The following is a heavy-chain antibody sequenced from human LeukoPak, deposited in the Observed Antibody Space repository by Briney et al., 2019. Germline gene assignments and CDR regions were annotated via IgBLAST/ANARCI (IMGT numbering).Heavy chain of an antibody. CDR2: ISYDGSNK. J-gene: IGHJ4*02. CDR1: GFTFSSYG. V-gene: IGHV3-30*03. D-gene: IGHD3-9*01. CDR3: AREQDISY. Sequence: GGSLRLSCAASGFTFSSYGMHWVRQAPGKGLEWVAVISYDGSNKYYADSVKGRFTISRDNSKNTLYLQMNSLRAEDTAVYYCAREQDISYWGQGTLVTVSS.